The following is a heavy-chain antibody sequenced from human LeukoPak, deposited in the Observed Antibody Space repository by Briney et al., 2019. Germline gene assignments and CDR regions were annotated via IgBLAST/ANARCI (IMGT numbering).Heavy chain of an antibody. CDR1: GGSLSAYY. V-gene: IGHV4-59*01. Sequence: PSETLSLTCGISGGSLSAYYWNWIRQPPGKTLEWIGYTYYSGRTNYNPSLKSRVTISLDTSKNQFSLRLTSVTAADTAVYYCALRRLTSAQIIEDNWFDPWGQGTLVTVSS. CDR3: ALRRLTSAQIIEDNWFDP. J-gene: IGHJ5*02. D-gene: IGHD2/OR15-2a*01. CDR2: TYYSGRT.